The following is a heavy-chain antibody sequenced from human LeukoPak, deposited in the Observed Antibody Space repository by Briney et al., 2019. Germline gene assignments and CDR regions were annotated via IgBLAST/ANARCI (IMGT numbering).Heavy chain of an antibody. D-gene: IGHD1-26*01. Sequence: GGSLRLSCAASGFTFSDYYMNWIRQAPGRGLVWVSRINGDGSSTSYADSVKGRFTISRDNAKNTLYLQMNSLRAEDTAVYYCARGYSGLYRIDYWGPGTLVTVSS. CDR3: ARGYSGLYRIDY. CDR2: INGDGSST. J-gene: IGHJ4*02. V-gene: IGHV3-74*01. CDR1: GFTFSDYY.